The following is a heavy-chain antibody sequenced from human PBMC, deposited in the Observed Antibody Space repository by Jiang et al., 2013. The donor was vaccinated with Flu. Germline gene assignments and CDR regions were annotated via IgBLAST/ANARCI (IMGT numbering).Heavy chain of an antibody. CDR3: ARTAYYYDSSGYYRSGRAFDI. CDR2: IYTSGST. Sequence: PGLVKPSETLSLTCTVSGGSISSYYWSWIRQPAGKGLEWIGRIYTSGSTNYNPSLKSRVTMSVDTSKNQFSLKLSSVTAADTAVYYCARTAYYYDSSGYYRSGRAFDIWGQGTMVTVSS. D-gene: IGHD3-22*01. V-gene: IGHV4-4*07. J-gene: IGHJ3*02. CDR1: GGSISSYY.